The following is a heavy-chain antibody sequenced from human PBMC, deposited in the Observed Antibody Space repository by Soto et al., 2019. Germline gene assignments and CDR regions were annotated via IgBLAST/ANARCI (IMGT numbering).Heavy chain of an antibody. CDR1: GFTFSSYG. CDR3: ASRQDTVTKNIAIGMDV. V-gene: IGHV3-33*01. Sequence: GGSLRLSCAASGFTFSSYGMHWVRQAPGKGLEWVAVIWYDGSNKYYADSVKGRFTISRDNSKNTLYLQMNSLRAEDTAVYYCASRQDTVTKNIAIGMDVWGQGTTVTVSS. CDR2: IWYDGSNK. D-gene: IGHD4-17*01. J-gene: IGHJ6*02.